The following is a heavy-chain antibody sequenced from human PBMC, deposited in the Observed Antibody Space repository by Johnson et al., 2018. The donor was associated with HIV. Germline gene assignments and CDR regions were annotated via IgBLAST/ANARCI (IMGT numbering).Heavy chain of an antibody. CDR2: ISGSGGST. Sequence: VQLVESGGGLVQPVGSLGLSCAASGFTFSSYAMSWVRQAPGKGLEWVSAISGSGGSTYYADSVKGRFTISRDNSKNTLYLQMNSLSAEDTAVDYCARDAPNFFASCVREDAFDSCGPGTMVTVSP. CDR1: GFTFSSYA. V-gene: IGHV3-23*04. J-gene: IGHJ3*02. CDR3: ARDAPNFFASCVREDAFDS. D-gene: IGHD2/OR15-2a*01.